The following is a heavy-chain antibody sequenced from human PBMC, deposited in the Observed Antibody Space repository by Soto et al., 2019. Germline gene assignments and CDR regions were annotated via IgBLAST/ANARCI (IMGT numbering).Heavy chain of an antibody. V-gene: IGHV3-33*01. D-gene: IGHD3-22*01. Sequence: GGSLRLSCAASGFTFSSYGMHWVRQAPGKGLEWVAVIWYDGSNKYYADSVKGRFTISRDNSKNTLYLQMNSLRAEDTAVYYCARDLAYYDSSGFIPFDYWGQGTLVTVSS. CDR3: ARDLAYYDSSGFIPFDY. CDR1: GFTFSSYG. J-gene: IGHJ4*02. CDR2: IWYDGSNK.